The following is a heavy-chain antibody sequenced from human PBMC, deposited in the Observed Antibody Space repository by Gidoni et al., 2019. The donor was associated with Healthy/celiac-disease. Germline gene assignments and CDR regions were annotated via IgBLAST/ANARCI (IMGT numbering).Heavy chain of an antibody. CDR2: ISAYNGNT. J-gene: IGHJ5*02. D-gene: IGHD3-16*01. CDR3: ARVSDDYVWGSVNWFDP. CDR1: GYTFTSYG. Sequence: QVQLVQSGAEVKKPGASVKVSCKASGYTFTSYGISWVRQAPGQGLEWMGWISAYNGNTNYAQKLQGRVTMTTDTSTSTAYMELRSLRSDDTAVYYCARVSDDYVWGSVNWFDPWGQGTLVTVSS. V-gene: IGHV1-18*01.